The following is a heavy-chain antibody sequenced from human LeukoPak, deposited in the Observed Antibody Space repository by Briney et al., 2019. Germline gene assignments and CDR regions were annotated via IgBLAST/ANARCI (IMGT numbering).Heavy chain of an antibody. J-gene: IGHJ4*02. V-gene: IGHV3-53*01. CDR3: ARGLGYCDTTTCLLPFDY. CDR1: GFTVSSKY. Sequence: GASVRLSCAASGFTVSSKYMTWVRQAPGKGLEWVSVIYRDGSTNYADSVKGRFTISRDNSKNMLYLQMNSLRAEDTAVYYCARGLGYCDTTTCLLPFDYWGQGTLVTVS. D-gene: IGHD2-15*01. CDR2: IYRDGST.